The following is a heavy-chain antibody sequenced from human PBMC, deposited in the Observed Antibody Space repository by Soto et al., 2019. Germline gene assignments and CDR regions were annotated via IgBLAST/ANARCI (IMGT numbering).Heavy chain of an antibody. CDR1: GGTFSSYA. CDR3: AREGLNSSLTNYYGMDV. Sequence: QVQLVQSGAEVKKPGSSVKVSCKASGGTFSSYAISWVRQAPGQGLEWMGGIIPIFGTANYAQKFQGRVTITADESTSTAYMELSSLRSEDTAVYYCAREGLNSSLTNYYGMDVWGQGTTVTVSS. D-gene: IGHD1-20*01. CDR2: IIPIFGTA. J-gene: IGHJ6*02. V-gene: IGHV1-69*01.